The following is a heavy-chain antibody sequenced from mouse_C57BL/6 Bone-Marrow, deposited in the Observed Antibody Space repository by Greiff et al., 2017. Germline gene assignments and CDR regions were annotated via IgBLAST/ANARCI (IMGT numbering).Heavy chain of an antibody. J-gene: IGHJ4*01. V-gene: IGHV1-18*01. Sequence: VQLKESGPELVKPGASVKIPCKASGYTFTDYNMDWVKQSHGKSLEWIGDINPNNGGTIYNQKFKGKATLTVDKSSSTAYMELRSLTSEYTGVYYCARSIPPLAMDYWGQGTSVTVSS. D-gene: IGHD2-12*01. CDR1: GYTFTDYN. CDR2: INPNNGGT. CDR3: ARSIPPLAMDY.